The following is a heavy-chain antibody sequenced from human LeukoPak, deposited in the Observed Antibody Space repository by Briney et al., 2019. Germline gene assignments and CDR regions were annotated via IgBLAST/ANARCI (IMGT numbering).Heavy chain of an antibody. Sequence: PSETLSLTCAVYGGSFSGYYRNWIRQPPGKGLEWIGEINHSGSTNYNPSLKSRVTISVDTSKNQFSLKLSSVTAADTAVYYCARDAFDIWGQGTMVTVSS. CDR2: INHSGST. CDR3: ARDAFDI. CDR1: GGSFSGYY. V-gene: IGHV4-34*01. J-gene: IGHJ3*02.